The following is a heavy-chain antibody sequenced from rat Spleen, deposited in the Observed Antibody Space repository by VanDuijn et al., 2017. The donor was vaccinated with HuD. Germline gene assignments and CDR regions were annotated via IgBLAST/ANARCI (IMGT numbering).Heavy chain of an antibody. CDR3: ARRHYGYTDYFDY. J-gene: IGHJ2*01. Sequence: EAQMVESGGGLVQPGRSLKLPCAASGLPFSDYGIAWVRQAPTKGLEWVATISYGDTSGHSSPYYRDSVKGRFTISRDIAKSTLSLQMDSLRSEDTATYYCARRHYGYTDYFDYWGQGVMVTVSS. V-gene: IGHV5-29*01. D-gene: IGHD1-9*01. CDR1: GLPFSDYG. CDR2: ISYGDTSGHSSP.